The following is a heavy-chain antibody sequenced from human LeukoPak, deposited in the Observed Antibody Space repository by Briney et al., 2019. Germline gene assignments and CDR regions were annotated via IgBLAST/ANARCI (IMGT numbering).Heavy chain of an antibody. V-gene: IGHV1-18*01. CDR3: ARDHYDSSGYYGYAFNI. CDR1: GYTFTSYA. Sequence: ASVKVSCKASGYTFTSYAMNWVRQAPGQGLEWMGWISSYNGNTNYAQKLQGRVTMTTDTSTSTAYMELRSLRSGDTAVYYCARDHYDSSGYYGYAFNIWGQGTMVTVSS. D-gene: IGHD3-22*01. CDR2: ISSYNGNT. J-gene: IGHJ3*02.